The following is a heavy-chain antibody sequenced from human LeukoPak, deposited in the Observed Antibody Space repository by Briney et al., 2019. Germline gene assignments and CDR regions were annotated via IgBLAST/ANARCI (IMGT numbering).Heavy chain of an antibody. D-gene: IGHD2-2*01. J-gene: IGHJ3*02. V-gene: IGHV3-64*01. CDR3: ARDHSITSRMLGEGDAFDI. CDR1: GFTFSSYA. CDR2: TSSIGGST. Sequence: GGSLRLSCAASGFTFSSYAMHWVRQAPGKGLEYVSATSSIGGSTYYANSVKGRFTISRDNSKNTLSLQMGSLRAEDMAVYYCARDHSITSRMLGEGDAFDIWGQGTMVTVSS.